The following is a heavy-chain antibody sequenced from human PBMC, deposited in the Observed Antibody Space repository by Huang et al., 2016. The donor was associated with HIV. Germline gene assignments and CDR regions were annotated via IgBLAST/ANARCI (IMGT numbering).Heavy chain of an antibody. V-gene: IGHV4-34*01. D-gene: IGHD3-10*01. CDR2: INPSGVT. CDR3: ATSLQRIYGYNWFDP. CDR1: GGAFRGYY. Sequence: QVQLQQWGAGLLKPSETLSLTCAVYGGAFRGYYWSWIRQPPGKGLEWIGEINPSGVTNYDPSLKSRVTISVDTSKNQFSLKLSSVTAADTAVYYCATSLQRIYGYNWFDPWGQGTLVTVSS. J-gene: IGHJ5*02.